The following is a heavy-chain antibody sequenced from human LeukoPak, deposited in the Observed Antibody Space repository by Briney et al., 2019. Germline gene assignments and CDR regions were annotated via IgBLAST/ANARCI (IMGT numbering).Heavy chain of an antibody. CDR2: IYYSGST. CDR1: GGSISSGDYY. V-gene: IGHV4-30-4*08. CDR3: ARVTYCGGDCYSFYYYMDV. Sequence: PAQTLSLTCTVSGGSISSGDYYWSWIRQPPGKGLEWIGDIYYSGSTYYNPSLKSRVTISVDTSKNQFSLKLSSVTAADTATYYCARVTYCGGDCYSFYYYMDVWGKGTTVTVSS. J-gene: IGHJ6*03. D-gene: IGHD2-21*01.